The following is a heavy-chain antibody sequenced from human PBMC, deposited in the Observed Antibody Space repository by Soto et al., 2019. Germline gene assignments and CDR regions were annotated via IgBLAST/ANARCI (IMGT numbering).Heavy chain of an antibody. CDR1: GGSISSYY. D-gene: IGHD6-6*01. Sequence: LSLTCTVSGGSISSYYWSWIRQPPGKGLEWIGYIYYSGSTNYNPSLKSRVTISVDTSKNQFSLKLSSVTAADTAVYYCARDPHGDGSSSYLGPWGQGTLVTVSS. CDR3: ARDPHGDGSSSYLGP. J-gene: IGHJ5*02. CDR2: IYYSGST. V-gene: IGHV4-59*01.